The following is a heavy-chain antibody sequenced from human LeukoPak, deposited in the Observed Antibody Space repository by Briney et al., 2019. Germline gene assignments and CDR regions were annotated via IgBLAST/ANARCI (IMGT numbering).Heavy chain of an antibody. J-gene: IGHJ3*02. V-gene: IGHV4-59*10. CDR3: ARGPYSYDSSGAFDI. D-gene: IGHD3-22*01. CDR2: ISSSGST. Sequence: PSETLSLTCAVYGGSFSGYYWSWIRQPAGKGLEWIGRISSSGSTNYNPSLKSRVTISVDTSKNQFSLKLSSVPAADTAVYFCARGPYSYDSSGAFDIWGQGTMVTVSS. CDR1: GGSFSGYY.